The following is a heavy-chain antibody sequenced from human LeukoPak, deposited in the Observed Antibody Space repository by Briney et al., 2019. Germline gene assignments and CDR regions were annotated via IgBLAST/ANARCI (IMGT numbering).Heavy chain of an antibody. D-gene: IGHD3-22*01. CDR1: GYTFTGYY. Sequence: ASVKVSFKASGYTFTGYYMHWVRQAPGQGLEWMGWINPNSGGTNYAQKFQGRVTMTRDTSISTAYMELSRLRSDDTAVYYCARAPHDSSGFYVYWGQGTLVTVSS. J-gene: IGHJ4*02. CDR3: ARAPHDSSGFYVY. V-gene: IGHV1-2*02. CDR2: INPNSGGT.